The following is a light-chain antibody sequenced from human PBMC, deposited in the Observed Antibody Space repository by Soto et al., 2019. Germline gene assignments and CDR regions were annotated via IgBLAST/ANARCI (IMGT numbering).Light chain of an antibody. CDR2: GNN. CDR3: QSSDSSLTAHVV. V-gene: IGLV1-40*01. J-gene: IGLJ2*01. Sequence: QSLLTQPPSVSGAPGQRVTISCTGSSSNIGAGYDVHWYQHLPGAAPKLLIYGNNNRPSGVPDRFSGSKSGASASLAITGLQAEDEADYYCQSSDSSLTAHVVFGGGTKVTVL. CDR1: SSNIGAGYD.